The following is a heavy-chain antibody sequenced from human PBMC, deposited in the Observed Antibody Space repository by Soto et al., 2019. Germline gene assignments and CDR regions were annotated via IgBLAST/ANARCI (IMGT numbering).Heavy chain of an antibody. CDR1: GGSISSSSYY. D-gene: IGHD2-15*01. CDR2: IYYSGST. V-gene: IGHV4-39*01. CDR3: ARSLSVVVAAIHDY. J-gene: IGHJ4*02. Sequence: QLQLQESGPGLVKPSETLSLTCTVSGGSISSSSYYWGWIRQPPGKGLEWIGSIYYSGSTYYNPSLKSRCTISVDTSKNQFSLKLSSVTAADTAVYYCARSLSVVVAAIHDYWGQGTLVTVSS.